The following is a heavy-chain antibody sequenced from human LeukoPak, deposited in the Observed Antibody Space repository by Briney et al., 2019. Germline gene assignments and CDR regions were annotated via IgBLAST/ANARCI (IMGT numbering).Heavy chain of an antibody. Sequence: GGSLRLSCAASGFTVSSNYMGWVRQAPGKGLEWVSVIYSGGSTYYADSVKGRFTISRDNSKNTLYLQMNSLRAEDTAVYYCARFEADYGFFDYWGQGTLVTVSS. CDR2: IYSGGST. CDR3: ARFEADYGFFDY. V-gene: IGHV3-53*01. D-gene: IGHD4-17*01. CDR1: GFTVSSNY. J-gene: IGHJ4*02.